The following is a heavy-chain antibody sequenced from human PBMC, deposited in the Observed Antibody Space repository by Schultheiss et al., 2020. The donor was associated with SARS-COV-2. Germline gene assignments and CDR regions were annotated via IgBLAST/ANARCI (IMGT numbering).Heavy chain of an antibody. J-gene: IGHJ6*02. V-gene: IGHV4-59*01. CDR3: ARDYGDYVGMDV. D-gene: IGHD4-17*01. CDR1: GGTISSNY. Sequence: SETLSLTCTVSGGTISSNYWNWIRQPPGKGLEWIGYMYYSGSTNYNPSLKSRVTISGDTSKNQFSLKLSSVTAADTAVYYCARDYGDYVGMDVWGQGTTVTVSS. CDR2: MYYSGST.